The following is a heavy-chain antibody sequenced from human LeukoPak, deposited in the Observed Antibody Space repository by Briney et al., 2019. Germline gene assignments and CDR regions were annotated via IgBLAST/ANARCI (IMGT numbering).Heavy chain of an antibody. CDR1: GYTFTSYD. Sequence: ASVKVSCKASGYTFTSYDINWVRQATGQGLEWMGWINPNSGGTNYAQKFQGRVTMTRDTSISTAYMELSRLRSDDTAVYYCARKLGKNWFDPWGQGTLVTVSS. V-gene: IGHV1-2*02. D-gene: IGHD7-27*01. CDR2: INPNSGGT. J-gene: IGHJ5*02. CDR3: ARKLGKNWFDP.